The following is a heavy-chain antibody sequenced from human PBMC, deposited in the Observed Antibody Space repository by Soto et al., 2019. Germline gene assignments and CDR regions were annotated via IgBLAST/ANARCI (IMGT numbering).Heavy chain of an antibody. CDR3: AREEGEYYYDTSGYYDNWFDP. D-gene: IGHD3-22*01. Sequence: SGKGCVQASGYTFPGDGISGVRQATRQGLEWMGWISAYNGNTNYAQKLQGRVTMTTDTSTSTAYMELRSLRSDDTAVYYCAREEGEYYYDTSGYYDNWFDPWGQGSRGTVSS. J-gene: IGHJ5*02. V-gene: IGHV1-18*01. CDR2: ISAYNGNT. CDR1: GYTFPGDG.